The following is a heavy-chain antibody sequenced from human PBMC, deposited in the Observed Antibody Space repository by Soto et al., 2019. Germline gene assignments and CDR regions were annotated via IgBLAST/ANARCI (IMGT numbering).Heavy chain of an antibody. CDR1: GYSFTDYG. J-gene: IGHJ4*02. Sequence: QVQLVQSGAEVKEPGASVKVSCKASGYSFTDYGITWVRQAPGQGLEWMGWISASSGSTNYAQTLQGRVTMTTDTSASTAYLGVRSLRSDDTAVYYCAREYYFDSSAASDCWGQGTPVTVSS. CDR2: ISASSGST. D-gene: IGHD3-22*01. CDR3: AREYYFDSSAASDC. V-gene: IGHV1-18*01.